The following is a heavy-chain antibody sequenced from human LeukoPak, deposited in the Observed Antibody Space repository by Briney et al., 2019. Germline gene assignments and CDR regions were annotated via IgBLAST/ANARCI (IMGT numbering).Heavy chain of an antibody. J-gene: IGHJ4*02. V-gene: IGHV3-7*01. CDR1: TFTFSTYW. Sequence: GGCLRLSCAASTFTFSTYWMTWVRQAPGKGPEFVANINQDGSVKNYVDSVKGRFTISRDNAKNSLYLQMNSLRADDTAVYYCARDPGSSSFDYWGQGTLVTVSS. CDR2: INQDGSVK. D-gene: IGHD6-13*01. CDR3: ARDPGSSSFDY.